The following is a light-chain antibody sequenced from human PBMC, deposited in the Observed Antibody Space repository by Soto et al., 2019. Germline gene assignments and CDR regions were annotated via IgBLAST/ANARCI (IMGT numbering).Light chain of an antibody. CDR1: SSDVGGYSY. V-gene: IGLV2-14*01. CDR2: EVS. J-gene: IGLJ2*01. CDR3: SSFSSITREV. Sequence: QSSLTQPASVSGSPGQSITISCTGTSSDVGGYSYVSWYQQHPGKTHKLMSYEVSNRPSGVSHRFSGSKSGNTASLTISGLQTDDEADYYCSSFSSITREVFGGGTKLTVL.